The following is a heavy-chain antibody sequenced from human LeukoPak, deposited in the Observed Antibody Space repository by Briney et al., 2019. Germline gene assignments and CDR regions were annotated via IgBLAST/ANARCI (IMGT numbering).Heavy chain of an antibody. D-gene: IGHD6-6*01. J-gene: IGHJ4*02. CDR2: IHYTGST. CDR1: GGSISTSLSY. CDR3: ASPNVGDRPGGIDY. Sequence: SETLSLTCTVSGGSISTSLSYWAWLRQPPGKGLEWIATIHYTGSTYCKPSLKSRLTISVDTSKDQFSLKLSSVTAADTAVYYCASPNVGDRPGGIDYWGRGTLVTVSS. V-gene: IGHV4-39*01.